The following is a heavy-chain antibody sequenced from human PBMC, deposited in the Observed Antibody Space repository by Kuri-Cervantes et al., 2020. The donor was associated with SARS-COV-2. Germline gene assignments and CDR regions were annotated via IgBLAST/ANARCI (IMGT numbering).Heavy chain of an antibody. Sequence: GESLKISCAASAFTFNSCNMNRVRQAPGKGLEWVSDISSSTSTKYYAGSMKGRFTICRDNARNSLYLQMNSLKTEDTAVYYCTREWELLPNWFDPWGQGTLVTVSS. J-gene: IGHJ5*02. CDR3: TREWELLPNWFDP. CDR2: ISSSTSTK. V-gene: IGHV3-48*01. CDR1: AFTFNSCN. D-gene: IGHD1-26*01.